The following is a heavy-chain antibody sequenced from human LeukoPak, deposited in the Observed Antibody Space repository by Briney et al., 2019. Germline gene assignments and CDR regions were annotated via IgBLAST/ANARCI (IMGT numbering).Heavy chain of an antibody. J-gene: IGHJ6*03. V-gene: IGHV3-48*04. Sequence: GGSLRLSCAASGFTFSSHSMNWVRQAPGKGLEWVSYISSSSSTIYYADSVKGRFTISRDNAKNSLYLQMNSLRAEDTAVYYCARVRWHYYYMDVWGKGTTVTVSS. CDR1: GFTFSSHS. CDR3: ARVRWHYYYMDV. CDR2: ISSSSSTI. D-gene: IGHD3-16*02.